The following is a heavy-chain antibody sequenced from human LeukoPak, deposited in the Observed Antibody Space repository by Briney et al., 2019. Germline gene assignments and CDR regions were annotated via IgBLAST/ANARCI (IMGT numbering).Heavy chain of an antibody. CDR2: IYSGGST. D-gene: IGHD2-8*01. CDR3: ARDIGVHTRYCTNVVCTL. V-gene: IGHV3-66*01. J-gene: IGHJ4*02. Sequence: GGSLRLSCAASGFTVSSNYMSWVRQAPGKGLEWVSVIYSGGSTYYAHSVKGRFTISRDNSKNTLYLQMNSLRAEDTAVYYCARDIGVHTRYCTNVVCTLWGQGTLVTVSS. CDR1: GFTVSSNY.